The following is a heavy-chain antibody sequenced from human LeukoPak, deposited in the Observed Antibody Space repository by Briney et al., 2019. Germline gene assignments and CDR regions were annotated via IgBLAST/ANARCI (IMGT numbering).Heavy chain of an antibody. V-gene: IGHV3-23*01. CDR3: AKDPYYDILTGYFYFDY. CDR2: ISGSGGST. D-gene: IGHD3-9*01. J-gene: IGHJ4*02. CDR1: GFTFSSYA. Sequence: SGGSLRLSCAASGFTFSSYAMSWVRQAPGKGLEWVSGISGSGGSTYYADSVKGRFTISRDNSKNALYLQMNSLRAEDTAVYYCAKDPYYDILTGYFYFDYWGQGTLVTVSS.